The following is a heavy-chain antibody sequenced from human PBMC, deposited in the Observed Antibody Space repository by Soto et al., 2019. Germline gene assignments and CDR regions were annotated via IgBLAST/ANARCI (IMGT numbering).Heavy chain of an antibody. V-gene: IGHV4-34*02. D-gene: IGHD1-1*01. CDR2: VNYLGNT. Sequence: QVQLQQWGAGLLKPSETLSLTCAVYGGSFSDYYWNWIRQPPGKGLEWIGEVNYLGNTNYSPSLLGRVTISIDTSKNQLSLELTSVTAADTAVYYCARSRNLDVWGQGTTVIVSS. CDR3: ARSRNLDV. J-gene: IGHJ6*02. CDR1: GGSFSDYY.